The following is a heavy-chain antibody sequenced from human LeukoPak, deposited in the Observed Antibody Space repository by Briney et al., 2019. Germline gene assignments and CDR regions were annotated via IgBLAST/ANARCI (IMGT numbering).Heavy chain of an antibody. Sequence: SETLSLTCTVSGGSISSGSYYWSWIRQPPGKGLEWIGYIYYSGSTNYNPSLKSRVTISVDTSKNQFSLKLSSVTAADTAVYYCARGAGYCSSTSCYKGVYYYYYYYMDVWGKGTTVTVSS. D-gene: IGHD2-2*02. V-gene: IGHV4-61*01. CDR2: IYYSGST. CDR1: GGSISSGSYY. J-gene: IGHJ6*03. CDR3: ARGAGYCSSTSCYKGVYYYYYYYMDV.